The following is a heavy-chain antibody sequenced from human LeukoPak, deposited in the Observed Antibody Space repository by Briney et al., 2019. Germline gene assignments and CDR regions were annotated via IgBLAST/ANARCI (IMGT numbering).Heavy chain of an antibody. Sequence: GGSLRLSCAASGFTFSSYSMNWVRQAPGKGLEWVSYISSSSSTIYYADSVKGRFTISRDNAKNSLYLQMNSLRAEDTAVYYCARGREGGSYHYWGQGTLVTVSS. D-gene: IGHD1-26*01. CDR1: GFTFSSYS. CDR3: ARGREGGSYHY. CDR2: ISSSSSTI. V-gene: IGHV3-48*01. J-gene: IGHJ4*02.